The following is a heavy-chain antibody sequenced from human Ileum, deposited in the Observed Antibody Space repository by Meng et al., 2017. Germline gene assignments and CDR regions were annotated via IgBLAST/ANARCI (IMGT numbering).Heavy chain of an antibody. J-gene: IGHJ4*02. V-gene: IGHV4-34*01. CDR1: GGSFSGYY. D-gene: IGHD3-16*01. CDR2: IYYSGGT. Sequence: QVQLLQGGAGLLKPSETLSLTCAVYGGSFSGYYWSWFRQPPGKGLEWIGEIYYSGGTKYNPSLKSRVTISGDTSKNQFSLKLTSVTAADTAVYYCARHLGRSFDYWGQGTLVTGSS. CDR3: ARHLGRSFDY.